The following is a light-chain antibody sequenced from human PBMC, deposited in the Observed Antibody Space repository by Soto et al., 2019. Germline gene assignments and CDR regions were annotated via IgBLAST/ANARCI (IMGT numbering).Light chain of an antibody. Sequence: EIVMTQSPATLSVSPGERATLSCGASQSVSSNLAWYQQKPGQAPRLLIYGASTRATGIPARFSGSGSGTEFNLTISSLQSEDFSVYYCQQYNSWPWTVGQGTKVEIK. CDR1: QSVSSN. J-gene: IGKJ1*01. CDR2: GAS. CDR3: QQYNSWPWT. V-gene: IGKV3-15*01.